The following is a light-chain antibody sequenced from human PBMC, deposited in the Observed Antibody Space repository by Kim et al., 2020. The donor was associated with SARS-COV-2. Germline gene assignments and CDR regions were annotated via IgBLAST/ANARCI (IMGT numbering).Light chain of an antibody. CDR2: RNN. Sequence: VTITCSGSSTNNGSSHVYWYQHHQQAATDPLIMRNNQRPRGAPDRFCGSKSGTCASLAISRSRSEDEADYYCAARDDRLSGGVVFGGGTQVTVL. CDR1: STNNGSSH. J-gene: IGLJ2*01. CDR3: AARDDRLSGGVV. V-gene: IGLV1-47*01.